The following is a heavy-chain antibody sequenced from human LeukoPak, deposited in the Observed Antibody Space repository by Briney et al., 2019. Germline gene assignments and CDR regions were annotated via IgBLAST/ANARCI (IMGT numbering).Heavy chain of an antibody. CDR3: ASSLYSSSWYVSYYYYYGMDV. J-gene: IGHJ6*02. CDR1: GGSISSYY. Sequence: SETLSLTCTVSGGSISSYYWSWIRQPPGKGLEWIGYIYYSGSTNYNPSLKSRVTISVDTSKNQFSLKLSSVTAADTAVYYCASSLYSSSWYVSYYYYYGMDVWGQGTTVTVSS. CDR2: IYYSGST. V-gene: IGHV4-59*08. D-gene: IGHD6-13*01.